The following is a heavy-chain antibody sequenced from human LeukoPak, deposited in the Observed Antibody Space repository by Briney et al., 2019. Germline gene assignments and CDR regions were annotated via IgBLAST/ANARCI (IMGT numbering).Heavy chain of an antibody. Sequence: GGSLRLSCAASGFTFSDYGMHWVRQAPGKGLEWVAVIWYDGATKYYADSVKGRFTISRDNSKNTLYLQMNSLRAEDTAVYYCAKDIAAIGYWGQGTLVTVSS. CDR1: GFTFSDYG. CDR2: IWYDGATK. D-gene: IGHD6-6*01. V-gene: IGHV3-33*06. J-gene: IGHJ4*02. CDR3: AKDIAAIGY.